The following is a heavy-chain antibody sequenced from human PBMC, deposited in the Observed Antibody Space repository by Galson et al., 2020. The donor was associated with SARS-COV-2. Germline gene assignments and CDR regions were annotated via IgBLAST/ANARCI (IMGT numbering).Heavy chain of an antibody. CDR1: GGSFSGYY. CDR2: INHSGST. J-gene: IGHJ4*02. CDR3: ARFSWDYDSSGYYLGFDY. V-gene: IGHV4-34*01. D-gene: IGHD3-22*01. Sequence: SETLSLTCAVYGGSFSGYYWSWIRQPPGKGLEWIGEINHSGSTNYNPSLKSRVTISVDTSKNQFSLKLSSVTAADTAVYYCARFSWDYDSSGYYLGFDYWGQGTLVTVSS.